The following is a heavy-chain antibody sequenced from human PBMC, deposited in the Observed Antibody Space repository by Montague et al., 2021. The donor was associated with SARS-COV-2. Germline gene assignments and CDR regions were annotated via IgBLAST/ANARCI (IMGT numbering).Heavy chain of an antibody. J-gene: IGHJ6*02. CDR2: INHSGST. CDR3: ARVDRYWLRIPYYYYGMDV. Sequence: SETLSLTCAVYGGSFSGYYWSWIRQPPGKGLEWIGKINHSGSTXXXPXXXXRVPISVDTSKNQFSLKLSSVTAADTAVYYCARVDRYWLRIPYYYYGMDVWGQGTTVTVSS. CDR1: GGSFSGYY. V-gene: IGHV4-34*01. D-gene: IGHD5-12*01.